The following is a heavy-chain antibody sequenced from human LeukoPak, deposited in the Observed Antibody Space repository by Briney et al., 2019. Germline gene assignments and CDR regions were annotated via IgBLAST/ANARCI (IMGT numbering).Heavy chain of an antibody. Sequence: GGSLRLSCAASGFTFSTYGMHWVRQAPGKGLEWVAFIRYDGTNKYYADSVKGRFTISRDNSKNTLYLQMNSLRAEDTAVYYCAREVGRKYSGYYQYYFDYWGQGTLVTVSS. D-gene: IGHD3-22*01. CDR3: AREVGRKYSGYYQYYFDY. CDR1: GFTFSTYG. CDR2: IRYDGTNK. J-gene: IGHJ4*02. V-gene: IGHV3-30*02.